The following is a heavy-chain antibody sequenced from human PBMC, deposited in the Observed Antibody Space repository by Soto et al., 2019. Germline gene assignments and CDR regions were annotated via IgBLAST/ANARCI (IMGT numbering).Heavy chain of an antibody. CDR3: ARDLGEMYAV. CDR1: GFIFSSST. D-gene: IGHD2-8*01. V-gene: IGHV3-21*01. J-gene: IGHJ1*01. Sequence: EVQLVESGGGLVKPGGSLRLSCIGSGFIFSSSTMTWVRQAPGKGLEWVSSISSSSAYIYNADSLKGRFTISRDNAKNSLYLQMDSLRAEDTAVYFCARDLGEMYAVWGQGALGTVSS. CDR2: ISSSSAYI.